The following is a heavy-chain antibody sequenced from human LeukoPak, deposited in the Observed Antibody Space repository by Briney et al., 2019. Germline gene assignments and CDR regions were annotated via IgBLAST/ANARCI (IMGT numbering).Heavy chain of an antibody. CDR1: GGSISSYY. CDR2: THTSGST. D-gene: IGHD3-10*01. J-gene: IGHJ4*02. Sequence: SETLSLACTVSGGSISSYYWTWIRQPAGKGLEWIGRTHTSGSTNYNPSLKSRVTMSVDTSKNQFSLKLTSVTAADTAVYYCARDTYYYGSGTYYFNYWGQGTLVTVSS. V-gene: IGHV4-4*07. CDR3: ARDTYYYGSGTYYFNY.